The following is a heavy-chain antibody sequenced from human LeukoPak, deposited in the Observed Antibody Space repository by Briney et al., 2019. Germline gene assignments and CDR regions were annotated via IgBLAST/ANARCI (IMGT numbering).Heavy chain of an antibody. V-gene: IGHV3-11*01. J-gene: IGHJ4*02. Sequence: GGALRLSCAASGFTFSDYYMSWIRQAPGKGPEGVSYISSSGSTIYYADSVKGRFTISRDNAKNSLYLQMNSLRAEDTAVYYCAREKYYYGSGSSIFDYWGQGTLVTVSS. CDR3: AREKYYYGSGSSIFDY. D-gene: IGHD3-10*01. CDR2: ISSSGSTI. CDR1: GFTFSDYY.